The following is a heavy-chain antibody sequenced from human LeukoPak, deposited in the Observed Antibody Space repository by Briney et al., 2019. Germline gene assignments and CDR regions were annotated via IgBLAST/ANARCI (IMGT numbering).Heavy chain of an antibody. D-gene: IGHD4-23*01. Sequence: GGSLRLSCAASGFTFSSYEMNWVRQAPGKGLEWVSYISSSGSTIYYADSVKGRFTISRDNDKNSLYLQMNSLRAEDTAVYYCAREGGNNAFDIWGQGTMVTVSS. CDR2: ISSSGSTI. V-gene: IGHV3-48*03. CDR3: AREGGNNAFDI. J-gene: IGHJ3*02. CDR1: GFTFSSYE.